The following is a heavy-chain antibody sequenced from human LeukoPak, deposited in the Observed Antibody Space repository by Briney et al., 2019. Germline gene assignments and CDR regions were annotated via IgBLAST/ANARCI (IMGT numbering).Heavy chain of an antibody. J-gene: IGHJ4*02. D-gene: IGHD1-20*01. Sequence: PGGSLRLSCAASGFTFDDYGMSWVRQAPGKGLEWVSGINWNGGSTGYADSVKGRFTISRDNTKNSLYLQMNSLRAEDTALYYCARAQGNPGLTGISLFDYWGQGTLVTVSS. CDR2: INWNGGST. V-gene: IGHV3-20*04. CDR1: GFTFDDYG. CDR3: ARAQGNPGLTGISLFDY.